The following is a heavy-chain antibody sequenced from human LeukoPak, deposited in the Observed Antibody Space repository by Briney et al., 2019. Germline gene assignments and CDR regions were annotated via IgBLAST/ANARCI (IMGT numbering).Heavy chain of an antibody. D-gene: IGHD3-16*02. Sequence: ASVKVSCKASGYTFTSYGISWVRQAPGQGLEWMGWISAYNGNTNYAQKLQGRVTMTTDTSTSTAYMAVRSLRSDDTAVYYCARDLTFGGVIVGLFDYWGQGTLVTVSS. CDR2: ISAYNGNT. CDR3: ARDLTFGGVIVGLFDY. CDR1: GYTFTSYG. J-gene: IGHJ4*02. V-gene: IGHV1-18*01.